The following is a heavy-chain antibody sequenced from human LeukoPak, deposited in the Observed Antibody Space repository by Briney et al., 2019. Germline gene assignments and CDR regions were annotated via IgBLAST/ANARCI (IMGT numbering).Heavy chain of an antibody. CDR2: ISEDGGGR. V-gene: IGHV3-7*01. D-gene: IGHD2-2*01. CDR3: AKGYCSGTSCYSGLD. CDR1: GFIFSNYW. Sequence: GGSLRLSCATSGFIFSNYWMSWVRQVPGKGLEWVASISEDGGGRTYLDSVKGRFTISRDNSKNTLSLQMNSLRPEDTAVYYCAKGYCSGTSCYSGLDWGQGTLVTVSS. J-gene: IGHJ4*02.